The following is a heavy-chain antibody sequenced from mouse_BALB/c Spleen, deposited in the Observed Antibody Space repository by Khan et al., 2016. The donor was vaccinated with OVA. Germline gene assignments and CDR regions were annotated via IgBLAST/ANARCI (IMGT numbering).Heavy chain of an antibody. V-gene: IGHV3-6*02. D-gene: IGHD3-1*01. Sequence: EVQLQESGPGLVKPSQSLSLTCSVTGYAITSGYYWNWIRQFPGNKLEWKGYISYDGSNNYNPSLKNRISITRDTSKNQVFLKLNSETTEDTATYYAARGGGPGPARFTYWGQGTLVTVAA. CDR1: GYAITSGYY. J-gene: IGHJ3*01. CDR2: ISYDGSN. CDR3: ARGGGPGPARFTY.